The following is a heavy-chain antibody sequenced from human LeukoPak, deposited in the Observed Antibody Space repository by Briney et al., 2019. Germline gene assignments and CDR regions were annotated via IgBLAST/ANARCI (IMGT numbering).Heavy chain of an antibody. CDR2: ISSSSSYI. Sequence: GGSLRLSCAVSGFTFKIYSMNGVRKAPGKGLEWVSSISSSSSYIYSADSVKGRLTLYRHNAKNSLYLEMKSLRAEDTAMYYCARDRPMIAAHFAYYDYVWGSYRSNAFDIWGQGTIVTVSS. V-gene: IGHV3-21*01. D-gene: IGHD3-16*02. CDR3: ARDRPMIAAHFAYYDYVWGSYRSNAFDI. J-gene: IGHJ3*02. CDR1: GFTFKIYS.